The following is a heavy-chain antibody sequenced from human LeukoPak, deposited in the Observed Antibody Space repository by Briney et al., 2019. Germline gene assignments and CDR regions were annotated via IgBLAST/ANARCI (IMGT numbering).Heavy chain of an antibody. CDR3: AKEWSGLRGAGDARDI. CDR1: GLTFSNYA. J-gene: IGHJ3*02. D-gene: IGHD3-3*01. V-gene: IGHV3-23*01. CDR2: ISGTGGTT. Sequence: GGSLRLSCAASGLTFSNYAMSWVRQAPGKGLDWVSAISGTGGTTYYADSVKGRFTISRDNSKNTLYLQMNSLRAEDTALHYCAKEWSGLRGAGDARDICGQGTMVTVSS.